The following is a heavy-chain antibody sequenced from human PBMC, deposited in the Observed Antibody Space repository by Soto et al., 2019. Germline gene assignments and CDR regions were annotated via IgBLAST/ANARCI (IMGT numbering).Heavy chain of an antibody. CDR2: ISGDGSST. V-gene: IGHV3-74*02. CDR3: ARSLPGTYGAFDL. CDR1: EFTFRSYW. Sequence: DVQLLESGGGFVQPGGSLRLSCAASEFTFRSYWMHWVRQSPGKGLVWVSRISGDGSSTTYADSVRGRFTISRDNAKNTVYLQMDSLRAEDTAVYYCARSLPGTYGAFDLWGQGTMVTVSS. D-gene: IGHD1-7*01. J-gene: IGHJ3*01.